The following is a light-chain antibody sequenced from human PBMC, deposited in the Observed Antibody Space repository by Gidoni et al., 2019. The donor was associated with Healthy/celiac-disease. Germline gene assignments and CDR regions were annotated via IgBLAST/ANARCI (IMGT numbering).Light chain of an antibody. J-gene: IGKJ4*01. CDR2: GAS. CDR3: QQYCSSPLT. CDR1: QSVSSSY. Sequence: EIVLTQSPGTLSLSPGERATLYCMASQSVSSSYLTWYQQKPVQAPRLLIYGASSRATGIPDMISGSGSSTYFTLTISRLVPEDVSVYYCQQYCSSPLTFGRGTKVEIK. V-gene: IGKV3-20*01.